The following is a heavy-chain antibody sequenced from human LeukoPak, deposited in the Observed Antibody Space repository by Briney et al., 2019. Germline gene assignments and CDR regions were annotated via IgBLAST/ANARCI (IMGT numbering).Heavy chain of an antibody. J-gene: IGHJ6*02. CDR2: MNPNSGNT. V-gene: IGHV1-8*01. Sequence: ASVKASCKASGYTFTSYDINWVRQATGQGLEWMGWMNPNSGNTGYAQKFQGRVTMTRNTSISTAYMELSSLRSEDTAVYYCARWELYYYYYGMDVWGQGTTVTVSS. CDR3: ARWELYYYYYGMDV. D-gene: IGHD1-26*01. CDR1: GYTFTSYD.